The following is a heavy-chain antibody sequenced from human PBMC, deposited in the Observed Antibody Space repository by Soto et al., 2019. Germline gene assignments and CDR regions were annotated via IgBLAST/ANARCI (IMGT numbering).Heavy chain of an antibody. J-gene: IGHJ5*02. CDR3: ARGRDWFDP. CDR2: IYYSGST. V-gene: IGHV4-59*01. Sequence: LSLTCTVSGGSISSYYWSWIRQPPGKGLEWIGYIYYSGSTNYNPSLKSRVTISVDTSKNKFSLKLSSVTAADTAVYYCARGRDWFDPWGQGTLVTVSS. CDR1: GGSISSYY.